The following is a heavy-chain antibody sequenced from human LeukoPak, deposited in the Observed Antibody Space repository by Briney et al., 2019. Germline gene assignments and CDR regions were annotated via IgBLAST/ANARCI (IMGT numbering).Heavy chain of an antibody. Sequence: ASVKVSCKASGGTFSSYAISWVRQAPGQGLEWMGGIITIFGTANYAQKFQGRVTITADESTSTAYMELSSLRSEDTAVYYCAREVVYDILTGYSNDYWGQGTLVTVSS. J-gene: IGHJ4*02. CDR3: AREVVYDILTGYSNDY. CDR1: GGTFSSYA. V-gene: IGHV1-69*13. CDR2: IITIFGTA. D-gene: IGHD3-9*01.